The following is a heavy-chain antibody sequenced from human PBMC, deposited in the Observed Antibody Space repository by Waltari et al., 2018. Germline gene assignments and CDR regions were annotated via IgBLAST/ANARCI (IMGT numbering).Heavy chain of an antibody. CDR1: GGTFSSYA. CDR3: ASPITMVRGSAFDI. J-gene: IGHJ3*02. V-gene: IGHV1-69*12. D-gene: IGHD3-10*01. Sequence: QVQLVQSGAEVKKPGSSVKVSCKASGGTFSSYAISWVRKAPGQGLEWMGGIIPIFGTANYAQKFQGRVTITADESTSTAYMELSSLRSEDTAVYYCASPITMVRGSAFDIWGQGTMVTVSS. CDR2: IIPIFGTA.